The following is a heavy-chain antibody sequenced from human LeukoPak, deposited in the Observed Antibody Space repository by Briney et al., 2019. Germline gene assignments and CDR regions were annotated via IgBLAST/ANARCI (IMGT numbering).Heavy chain of an antibody. J-gene: IGHJ4*02. CDR1: TFTFNNHG. CDR3: AKSLGSVVVTANDY. Sequence: QPGKSLRLSCVTSTFTFNNHGMHWVRQAPGKGLVWVAVIASDGGVKHYANSVKGRFTISRDNSKNTLYLQMNSLRAEDTAVYYCAKSLGSVVVTANDYWGQGTLVTVSS. CDR2: IASDGGVK. D-gene: IGHD2-21*02. V-gene: IGHV3-30*18.